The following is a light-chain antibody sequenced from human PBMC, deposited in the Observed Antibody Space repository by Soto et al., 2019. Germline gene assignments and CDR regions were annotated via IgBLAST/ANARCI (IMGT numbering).Light chain of an antibody. CDR1: QGISSY. Sequence: AIRMTQSPSSLSASTGDRVTITCRASQGISSYLAWYQQKPGKAPKLLIYAAYTLQSGVPSRFSGSGSGTDFTLNISCLQFEDFATYYCQQYYSYPLTFGQGTRLEIK. J-gene: IGKJ5*01. CDR2: AAY. V-gene: IGKV1-8*01. CDR3: QQYYSYPLT.